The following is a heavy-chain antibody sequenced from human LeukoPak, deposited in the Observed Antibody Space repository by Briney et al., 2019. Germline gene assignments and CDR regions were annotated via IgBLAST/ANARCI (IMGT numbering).Heavy chain of an antibody. Sequence: GGSLRLSCAASGFTFSSYSMNWVRQAPGKGLEWVSSISSSSSYIYYADSVKGRFTTSRDNSKNTLYLQVNSLRAEDTAVYYCARGYYYDSPDGGYWGQGTLVTVSS. V-gene: IGHV3-21*04. CDR2: ISSSSSYI. CDR1: GFTFSSYS. CDR3: ARGYYYDSPDGGY. J-gene: IGHJ4*02. D-gene: IGHD3-22*01.